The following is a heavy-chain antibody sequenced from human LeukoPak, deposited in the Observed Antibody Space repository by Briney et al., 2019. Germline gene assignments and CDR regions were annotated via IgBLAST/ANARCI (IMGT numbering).Heavy chain of an antibody. CDR3: ARAGPSSSWHQFDY. CDR1: GFTVSRNY. J-gene: IGHJ4*02. CDR2: IYSGGST. Sequence: PGGSLRLSGAASGFTVSRNYMSWVRQAPGKGLEWVSVIYSGGSTYYADSVKGRFTISRDNSKNTLYLQMNSLRAEDTAVYYCARAGPSSSWHQFDYWGQGTLVTVSS. D-gene: IGHD6-13*01. V-gene: IGHV3-66*01.